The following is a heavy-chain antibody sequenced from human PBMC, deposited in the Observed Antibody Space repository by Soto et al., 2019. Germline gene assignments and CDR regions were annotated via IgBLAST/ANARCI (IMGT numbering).Heavy chain of an antibody. Sequence: SQTLSLTCAISGDSVSSNSAAWNWIRQSPSRGLEWLGRTYYRSKWYNDYAVSVKSRITINPDTSKNQFSLQLNSVTPEDTAVDYCARDQAFGGVIVIPLDYWGQGTLVTVSS. V-gene: IGHV6-1*01. CDR2: TYYRSKWYN. J-gene: IGHJ4*02. D-gene: IGHD3-16*02. CDR3: ARDQAFGGVIVIPLDY. CDR1: GDSVSSNSAA.